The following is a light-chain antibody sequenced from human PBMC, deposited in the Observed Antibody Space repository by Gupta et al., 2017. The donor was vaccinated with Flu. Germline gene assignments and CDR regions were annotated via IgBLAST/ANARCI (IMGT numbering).Light chain of an antibody. J-gene: IGKJ3*01. V-gene: IGKV3-15*01. Sequence: EIVMTQSPATLSVSPGERATLSCRASQSISSNLAWYQQKPGQAPRLLSYGASTRATGIPARFSGSWSGTEFTLTISSLQSEDFAVYYCHQYNDWPPLVTFGPGTKVDIK. CDR2: GAS. CDR3: HQYNDWPPLVT. CDR1: QSISSN.